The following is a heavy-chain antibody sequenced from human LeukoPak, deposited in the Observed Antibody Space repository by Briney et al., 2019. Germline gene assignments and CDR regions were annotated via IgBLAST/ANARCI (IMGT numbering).Heavy chain of an antibody. CDR1: GGTFSSYA. Sequence: SVSVSCKASGGTFSSYAISWVRQAPGQGLEWMGGIIPIFGTANYAQKFQGRVTITADESTSTAYMELSSLRSEDTAVYYCARTNYYDSSGYFDYWGQGTLVTVSS. J-gene: IGHJ4*02. V-gene: IGHV1-69*13. CDR2: IIPIFGTA. D-gene: IGHD3-22*01. CDR3: ARTNYYDSSGYFDY.